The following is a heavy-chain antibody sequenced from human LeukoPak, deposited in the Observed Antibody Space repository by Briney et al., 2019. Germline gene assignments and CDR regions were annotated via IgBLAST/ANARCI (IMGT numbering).Heavy chain of an antibody. CDR2: INPSGGST. Sequence: ASVKVSCKASGYTFTSYYMHWVRQAPGQGLEWMGIINPSGGSTSYAQKLQGRVTMTTDTSTSTAYMELRSLRSDDTAVYYCARGGLDWYFDLWGRGTLVTVSS. V-gene: IGHV1-46*01. CDR1: GYTFTSYY. J-gene: IGHJ2*01. D-gene: IGHD3/OR15-3a*01. CDR3: ARGGLDWYFDL.